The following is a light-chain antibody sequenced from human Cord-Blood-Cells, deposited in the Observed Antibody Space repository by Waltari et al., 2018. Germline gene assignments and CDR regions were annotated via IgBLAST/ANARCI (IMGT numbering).Light chain of an antibody. CDR3: QQYYSTPYS. V-gene: IGKV4-1*01. Sequence: DIVMTQSPDSLAVSLGERATINCKSSQSVLYSSNNKNYLAWYQQKPGQPPKLLIYWASTLESGVPDRFSRSESGTDFTLTISSLQAEDVAVYYCQQYYSTPYSFGQGTKLEIK. CDR2: WAS. CDR1: QSVLYSSNNKNY. J-gene: IGKJ2*03.